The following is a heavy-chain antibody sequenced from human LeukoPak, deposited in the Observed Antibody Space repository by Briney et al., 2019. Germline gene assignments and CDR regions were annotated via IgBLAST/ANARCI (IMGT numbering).Heavy chain of an antibody. Sequence: SGTLSLTCTVSDGSINGYYWSWIRQPPGKGLEWIGYIYYSGSTNYNPSLKSRVTISVDTSKNQFFLKLSSVTAADTAVYYCARHKPGTYYYGMDVWGQGTTVTVSS. CDR3: ARHKPGTYYYGMDV. CDR2: IYYSGST. CDR1: DGSINGYY. J-gene: IGHJ6*02. V-gene: IGHV4-59*08. D-gene: IGHD3-16*01.